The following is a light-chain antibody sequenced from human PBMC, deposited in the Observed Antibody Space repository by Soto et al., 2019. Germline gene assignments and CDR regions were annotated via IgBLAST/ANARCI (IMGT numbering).Light chain of an antibody. CDR2: AAS. Sequence: AIQMTQSPSSLSASVGDRVTITCRASQGIRNDLGWYQQKPGKAPKLLIYAASSLQCVVPSRFSGSGSGTDFTLTISSLHPEDFATYYCLQDYNYPLTFGGGTQVEIK. CDR1: QGIRND. V-gene: IGKV1-6*01. CDR3: LQDYNYPLT. J-gene: IGKJ4*01.